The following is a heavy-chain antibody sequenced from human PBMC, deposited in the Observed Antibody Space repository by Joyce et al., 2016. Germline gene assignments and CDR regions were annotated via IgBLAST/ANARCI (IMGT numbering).Heavy chain of an antibody. Sequence: EVQLVQSGAEVKKPGESLKISCKASGYRFTTHWIGWVRQLPGKGLEWMGIIYPGDSDIRYSPSFQGQVTISADRSISTAYLQWNSLKASDTAMYFCARDNGRDGDNWGFYFDYWGQGTLVTVSS. D-gene: IGHD5-24*01. CDR2: IYPGDSDI. CDR1: GYRFTTHW. J-gene: IGHJ4*02. CDR3: ARDNGRDGDNWGFYFDY. V-gene: IGHV5-51*01.